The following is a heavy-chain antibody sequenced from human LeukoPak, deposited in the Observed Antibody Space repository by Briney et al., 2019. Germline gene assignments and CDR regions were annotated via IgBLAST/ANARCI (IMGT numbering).Heavy chain of an antibody. V-gene: IGHV1-3*01. CDR2: INAGNGNT. D-gene: IGHD3-10*01. CDR1: GYTFTSYA. CDR3: ARGEGLLWFGEPLIDH. J-gene: IGHJ4*02. Sequence: ASVKVSCKASGYTFTSYAMHWVRQAPGQRLEWMGWINAGNGNTKYSQKFQGRVTITRDTSASTAYMELSSLRSEDTAVYYCARGEGLLWFGEPLIDHWGQGTLVTVSS.